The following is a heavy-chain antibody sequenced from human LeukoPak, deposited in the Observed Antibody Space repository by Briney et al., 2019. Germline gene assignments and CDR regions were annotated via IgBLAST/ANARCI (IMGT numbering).Heavy chain of an antibody. CDR1: GYTFTSYY. CDR3: ARLAISYDSSGYPSDAFDI. J-gene: IGHJ3*02. CDR2: INPSGGST. Sequence: ASVKVSCKASGYTFTSYYMHWVRQAPGQGLEWMGIINPSGGSTSYAQKFQGRVTMTRDTSTNTVYMELSSLRSEDTAVYYCARLAISYDSSGYPSDAFDIWGQGTMVTVSS. V-gene: IGHV1-46*01. D-gene: IGHD3-22*01.